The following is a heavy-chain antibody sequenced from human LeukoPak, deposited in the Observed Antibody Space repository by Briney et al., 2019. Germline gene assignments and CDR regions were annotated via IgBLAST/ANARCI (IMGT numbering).Heavy chain of an antibody. CDR2: IKRKSEGEIA. CDR3: TTDLPSSSRWSNDF. V-gene: IGHV3-15*01. CDR1: GLSVSSNF. Sequence: GGSLRLSCAPSGLSVSSNFMSWVRQAPGKGLEWVARIKRKSEGEIADYLAPVKGRFTISRDDTRNLVHLQMNNLKTEDTGMYYCTTDLPSSSRWSNDFWGLGALVTVSS. D-gene: IGHD2-2*01. J-gene: IGHJ4*02.